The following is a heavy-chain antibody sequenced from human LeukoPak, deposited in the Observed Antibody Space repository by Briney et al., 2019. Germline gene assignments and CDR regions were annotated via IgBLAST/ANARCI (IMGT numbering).Heavy chain of an antibody. Sequence: PGGSLRLSCAASGFTFSSYAMSWVRQAPGKGLEWVSAISGSGGSTYYADSVKGRFTISRDNSKNTLYLQMNSLRAEDTAVYYCARTLGGAAMVSLFDYWGQGPLVTVSS. D-gene: IGHD5-18*01. CDR2: ISGSGGST. CDR1: GFTFSSYA. J-gene: IGHJ4*02. CDR3: ARTLGGAAMVSLFDY. V-gene: IGHV3-23*01.